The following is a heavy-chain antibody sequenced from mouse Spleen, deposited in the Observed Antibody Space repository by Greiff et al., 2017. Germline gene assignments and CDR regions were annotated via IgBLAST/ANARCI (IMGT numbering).Heavy chain of an antibody. Sequence: DVMLVESGGGLVKPGGSLKLSCAASGFTFSDYGMAWVRQAPGKGPEWVAFISNLAYSIYYADTVTGRFTISRENAKNTLYLEMSSLRSEDTAMYYCARRRRDAMDYWGQGTSVTVSS. J-gene: IGHJ4*01. V-gene: IGHV5-15*04. CDR1: GFTFSDYG. CDR2: ISNLAYSI. CDR3: ARRRRDAMDY.